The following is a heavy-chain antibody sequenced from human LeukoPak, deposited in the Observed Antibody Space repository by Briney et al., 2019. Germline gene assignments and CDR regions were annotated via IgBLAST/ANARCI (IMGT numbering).Heavy chain of an antibody. CDR2: IYSGGST. D-gene: IGHD2-2*01. V-gene: IGHV3-53*01. J-gene: IGHJ5*02. Sequence: GGSLRLSCAASGFTVSSNYMSWVRQAPGKGLEWVSVIYSGGSTYYADSVKGRFTISRDNSKNTLYLQMNSLRAEDTAVYYCAKVGCSSTSCYGPTNWFDPWGQGTLVTVSS. CDR1: GFTVSSNY. CDR3: AKVGCSSTSCYGPTNWFDP.